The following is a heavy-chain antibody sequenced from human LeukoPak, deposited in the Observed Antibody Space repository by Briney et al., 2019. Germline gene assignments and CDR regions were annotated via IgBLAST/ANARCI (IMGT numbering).Heavy chain of an antibody. CDR3: VREGTSGNGDGYNSYDY. CDR1: GFTFSHFG. Sequence: GGSLRLSCAAAGFTFSHFGMQWVRQAPGKGLEWVAVIWYNGRNQYYRDSVKGRFTLSRDNFKNTLHLQMNSLRVEDTAMYYCVREGTSGNGDGYNSYDYWGQGALVTVSS. J-gene: IGHJ4*02. CDR2: IWYNGRNQ. D-gene: IGHD5-24*01. V-gene: IGHV3-33*01.